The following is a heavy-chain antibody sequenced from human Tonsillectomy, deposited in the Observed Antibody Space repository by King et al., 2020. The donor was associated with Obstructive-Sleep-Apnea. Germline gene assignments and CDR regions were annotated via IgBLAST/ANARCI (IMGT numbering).Heavy chain of an antibody. CDR1: GGSFSGYY. J-gene: IGHJ4*02. V-gene: IGHV4-34*01. CDR3: ARGSGYVDY. Sequence: VQLQQWGAGLLKPSETLSLTCAVYGGSFSGYYWSGIRQTPGKGLGWIGEINQSGVTNYNPSLKSRVTMSVDTSKNHFSPKLSSVTAADTAVYYCARGSGYVDYWGQGTLVTVSS. D-gene: IGHD1-26*01. CDR2: INQSGVT.